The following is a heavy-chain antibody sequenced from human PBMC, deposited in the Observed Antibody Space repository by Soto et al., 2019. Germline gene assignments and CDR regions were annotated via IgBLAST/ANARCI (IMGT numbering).Heavy chain of an antibody. D-gene: IGHD1-7*01. J-gene: IGHJ4*02. CDR1: GGSISSSNW. CDR2: IYHSGST. CDR3: ASLGTTLSKFDY. Sequence: SETLSLTCAVSGGSISSSNWWSWVRQPPGKGLEWIWEIYHSGSTNYNPSLKSRVTISVDKSKNQFSLKLTSVTAADTAVYYCASLGTTLSKFDYWGQGTMVTVYS. V-gene: IGHV4-4*02.